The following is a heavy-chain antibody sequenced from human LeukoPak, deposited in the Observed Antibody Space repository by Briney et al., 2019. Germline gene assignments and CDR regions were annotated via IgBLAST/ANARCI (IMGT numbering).Heavy chain of an antibody. V-gene: IGHV3-23*01. J-gene: IGHJ2*01. CDR1: GFTFSSHA. D-gene: IGHD3-3*01. CDR2: INGSGSST. Sequence: WESLRLSCAASGFTFSSHAMSWVRQAPGKGLELVSAINGSGSSTYYADSVKGRVSISRDNSKNTLYLQMKSVRVEDTALYYCARDFWDDFEYFDLWGRGTMVTVSS. CDR3: ARDFWDDFEYFDL.